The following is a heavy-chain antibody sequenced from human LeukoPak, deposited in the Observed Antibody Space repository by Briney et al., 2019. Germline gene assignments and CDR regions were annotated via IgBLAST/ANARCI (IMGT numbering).Heavy chain of an antibody. D-gene: IGHD6-6*01. CDR3: AVTNGEQLDGAFDI. V-gene: IGHV3-72*01. CDR1: GFIFSDSY. Sequence: GRSLRLSCAASGFIFSDSYMDWVRQAPGKGLEWVGRVRDKSHSYTTEYAASVRGRFTISRDDKSLYLQMNSLHTDDTAVYYCAVTNGEQLDGAFDIWGQGTMVTVSS. J-gene: IGHJ3*02. CDR2: VRDKSHSYTT.